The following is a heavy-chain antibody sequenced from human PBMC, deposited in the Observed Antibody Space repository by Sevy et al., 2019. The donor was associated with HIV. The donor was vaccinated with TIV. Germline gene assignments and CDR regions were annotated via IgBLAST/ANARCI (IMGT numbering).Heavy chain of an antibody. V-gene: IGHV1-24*01. D-gene: IGHD3-16*01. CDR1: EYTLTELS. J-gene: IGHJ4*02. CDR2: FDPEDGET. Sequence: ASVKVSCKVSEYTLTELSMHWVRQAPGKGLAWMGGFDPEDGETIYAQKFQGRVTMTEDTSTETAYMELSSLRSEDTAVYYCATALGDQLPFDFWGQGTLVTVSS. CDR3: ATALGDQLPFDF.